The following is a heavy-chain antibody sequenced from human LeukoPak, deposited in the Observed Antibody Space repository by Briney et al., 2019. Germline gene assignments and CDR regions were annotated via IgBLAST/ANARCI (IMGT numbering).Heavy chain of an antibody. CDR3: ARGGNYPEY. CDR2: IKPDGGEK. V-gene: IGHV3-7*01. J-gene: IGHJ4*02. Sequence: PGGSPRLSCAASGFTFSTYWMSWVRQAPGKGLEWVANIKPDGGEKYYVDSVEGRFTISRDNAKNSLYLQMNSLRVEDTAMYYCARGGNYPEYWGQGALVTVSS. CDR1: GFTFSTYW. D-gene: IGHD5-24*01.